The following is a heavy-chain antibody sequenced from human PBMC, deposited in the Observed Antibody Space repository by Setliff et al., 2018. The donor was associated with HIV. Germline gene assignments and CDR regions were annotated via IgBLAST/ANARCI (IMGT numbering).Heavy chain of an antibody. Sequence: GASVKVSCKASGYIFTSYGISWVRQAPGQGLEWMGWISAYNGNTNYAQKFQGRVSMTTDTSTSTAYMGLRSLRPDDTAVYFCARDPSSGIYYDSSGQYFQNWGQGTLVTVSS. D-gene: IGHD3-22*01. CDR2: ISAYNGNT. V-gene: IGHV1-18*01. J-gene: IGHJ1*01. CDR3: ARDPSSGIYYDSSGQYFQN. CDR1: GYIFTSYG.